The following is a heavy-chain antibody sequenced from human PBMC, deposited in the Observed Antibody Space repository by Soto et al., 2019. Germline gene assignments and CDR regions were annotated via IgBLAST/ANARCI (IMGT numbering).Heavy chain of an antibody. D-gene: IGHD5-12*01. V-gene: IGHV4-59*08. CDR2: IYYSGST. CDR3: ARMNSGYEFFGFDY. Sequence: SETLSLTCTVSGGSISSYYWSWIRQPPGKGLEWIGYIYYSGSTNYNPSLKSRVTISVDTSKNQFSLKLSSVTAADTAVYYCARMNSGYEFFGFDYWGQGTLVTVSS. J-gene: IGHJ4*02. CDR1: GGSISSYY.